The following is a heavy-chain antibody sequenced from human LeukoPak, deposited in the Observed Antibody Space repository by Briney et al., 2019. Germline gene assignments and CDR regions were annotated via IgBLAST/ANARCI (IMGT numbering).Heavy chain of an antibody. J-gene: IGHJ4*02. D-gene: IGHD5-12*01. Sequence: GGSLRLSCAASGFTFGSYAMHWVRQAPGKGLEWVSVISCDGSNKYYADSVKGRFTISRDNSKNTLYLQMNSLRAEDTAVYYWSKDGYEGEGWGYYFDYWGQGTLVTVSS. CDR1: GFTFGSYA. V-gene: IGHV3-30-3*01. CDR3: SKDGYEGEGWGYYFDY. CDR2: ISCDGSNK.